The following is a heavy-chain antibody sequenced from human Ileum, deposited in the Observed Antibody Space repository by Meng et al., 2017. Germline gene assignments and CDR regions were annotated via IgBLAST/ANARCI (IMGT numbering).Heavy chain of an antibody. J-gene: IGHJ4*02. CDR2: MNTGSSDT. CDR3: VRDLYGYGDGAY. D-gene: IGHD4-17*01. CDR1: GNSFTRF. Sequence: QVVSSGGEVNEPRDSVKVSCKTSGNSFTRFIHWGRQATGQGLEWMGVMNTGSSDTLTVQNFQGRLSMTRDTSTSTVYMEMSSLRSEDTAVYYCVRDLYGYGDGAYWGQGTLVTVSS. V-gene: IGHV1-46*01.